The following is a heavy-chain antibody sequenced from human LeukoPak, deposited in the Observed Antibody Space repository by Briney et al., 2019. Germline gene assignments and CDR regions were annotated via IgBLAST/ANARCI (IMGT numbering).Heavy chain of an antibody. CDR1: GGSCSSSRYY. CDR3: ARHPYQLLWLSWFDP. CDR2: IYYSGST. J-gene: IGHJ5*02. Sequence: PSETLSLTCTVSGGSCSSSRYYWGWIRQPPGKGLEWIGSIYYSGSTYYNPSLKSRVTVSVDTSKNQFSLKLSSVTAADTAVYYCARHPYQLLWLSWFDPWGQGTLVTVSS. V-gene: IGHV4-39*01. D-gene: IGHD2-2*01.